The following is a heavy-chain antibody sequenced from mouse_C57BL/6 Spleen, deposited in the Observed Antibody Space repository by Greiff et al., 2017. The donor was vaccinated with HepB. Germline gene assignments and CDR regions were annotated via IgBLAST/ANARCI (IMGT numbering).Heavy chain of an antibody. D-gene: IGHD5-1-1*01. CDR3: ARGHTPYYFDY. CDR1: GFTFSDYY. CDR2: INYDGSST. Sequence: EVMLVESEGGLVQPGSSMKLSCTASGFTFSDYYMAWVRQVPEKGLEWVANINYDGSSTYYLDSLKSRFIISRDNAKNILYLQMSSLKSEDTATYYCARGHTPYYFDYWGQGTTLTVSS. V-gene: IGHV5-16*01. J-gene: IGHJ2*01.